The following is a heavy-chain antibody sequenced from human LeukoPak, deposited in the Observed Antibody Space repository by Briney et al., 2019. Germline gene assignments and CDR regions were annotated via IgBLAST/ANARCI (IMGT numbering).Heavy chain of an antibody. J-gene: IGHJ4*02. CDR2: IWNDGSSQ. CDR3: AKDAQRGFDYSNSLEY. Sequence: PGKSPTLSCVASRFTFSHYGMHWVRQAPGKGLEWVAVIWNDGSSQYYADSVKGRFTISRDNSQNTVYLQMNSLRADDTAVYYCAKDAQRGFDYSNSLEYWGQGTLVTVSS. D-gene: IGHD4-11*01. CDR1: RFTFSHYG. V-gene: IGHV3-33*06.